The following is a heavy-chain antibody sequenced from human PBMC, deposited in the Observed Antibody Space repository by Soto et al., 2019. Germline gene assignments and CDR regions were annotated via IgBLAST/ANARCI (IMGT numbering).Heavy chain of an antibody. D-gene: IGHD6-19*01. CDR3: ATNPSGFGAFDT. Sequence: QAQLVQSGAEVKKPGASVKVSCRASGYSFMSYPLYWLRQAPGQRLEWMGWINTGNGFPKYSQNFQGRVTFTRDTSTNTAYMDLGSLTSEDTAVYYCATNPSGFGAFDTWGQGTMVAVSS. V-gene: IGHV1-3*04. CDR2: INTGNGFP. J-gene: IGHJ3*02. CDR1: GYSFMSYP.